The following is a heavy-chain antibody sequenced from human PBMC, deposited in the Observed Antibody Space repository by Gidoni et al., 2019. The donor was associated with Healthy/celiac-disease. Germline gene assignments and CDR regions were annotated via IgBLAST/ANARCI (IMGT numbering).Heavy chain of an antibody. CDR2: IYTSGST. CDR3: ASSWIQTYYLDY. J-gene: IGHJ4*02. CDR1: GGSISSGSYY. V-gene: IGHV4-61*02. Sequence: QVQLQESRSGLVKPSQTLSLTCTVTGGSISSGSYYWSWIRPPAGKGLEWIGRIYTSGSTNYNHSLKSRVTISVDTSKNQFSLKLSSVTAADTAVYYCASSWIQTYYLDYWGQGTLVTVSS. D-gene: IGHD5-18*01.